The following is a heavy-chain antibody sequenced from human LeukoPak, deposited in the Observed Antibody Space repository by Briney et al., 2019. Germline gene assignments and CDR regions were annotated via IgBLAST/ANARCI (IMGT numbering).Heavy chain of an antibody. CDR1: GGSFSGYY. V-gene: IGHV4-34*01. Sequence: KPSETLSLTCAVYGGSFSGYYWSWIRQPPGKGLEWIGEINHSGSTNYNPSLKSRVTISVDTSKNQFSLKLSSVTAADTAVCYCARGIAARPPWFDPWGQGTLVTVSS. D-gene: IGHD6-6*01. CDR3: ARGIAARPPWFDP. J-gene: IGHJ5*02. CDR2: INHSGST.